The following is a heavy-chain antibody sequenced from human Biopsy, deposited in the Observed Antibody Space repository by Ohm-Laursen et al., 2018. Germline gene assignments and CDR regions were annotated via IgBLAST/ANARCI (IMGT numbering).Heavy chain of an antibody. Sequence: VSSVKVSCKVPGGTFSNYGVNWVRQAPGQGLEWLGGNIPILGTGNYAQKFQDRVTVAADTSTSTATMELRSLRSDDTAVYYCARGGTLVVVPTAVLHSFDIWGQGTMVTVSS. V-gene: IGHV1-69*06. D-gene: IGHD2-2*01. J-gene: IGHJ3*02. CDR2: NIPILGTG. CDR1: GGTFSNYG. CDR3: ARGGTLVVVPTAVLHSFDI.